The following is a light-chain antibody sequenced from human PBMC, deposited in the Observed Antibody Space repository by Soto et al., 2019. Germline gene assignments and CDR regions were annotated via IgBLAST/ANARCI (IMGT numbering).Light chain of an antibody. V-gene: IGLV2-14*03. CDR3: SSYSSSNTWV. CDR1: SSDVGSYNY. Sequence: QSALTQPASVSGSPGQSITISCTGTSSDVGSYNYVSWYQQHPGKAPKLMIYDVSNRPSGVSNRFSGSKSGNTASLSISGLQAEDEADYYCSSYSSSNTWVFGAGTKLTVL. J-gene: IGLJ1*01. CDR2: DVS.